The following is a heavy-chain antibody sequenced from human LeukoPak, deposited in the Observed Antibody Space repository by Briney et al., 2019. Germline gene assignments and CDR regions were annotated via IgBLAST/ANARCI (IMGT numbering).Heavy chain of an antibody. V-gene: IGHV4-34*01. J-gene: IGHJ4*02. CDR2: INHSGST. Sequence: SETLSLTCAVFGGSFSGYYWSWIRQPPGKGLEWIGEINHSGSTNYNPSLKSRVTISVDTSKNQFSLKLSSVTAADTAVYYCARGRRIVVVPAANRLFDYWGQGTMVTVSS. D-gene: IGHD2-2*01. CDR3: ARGRRIVVVPAANRLFDY. CDR1: GGSFSGYY.